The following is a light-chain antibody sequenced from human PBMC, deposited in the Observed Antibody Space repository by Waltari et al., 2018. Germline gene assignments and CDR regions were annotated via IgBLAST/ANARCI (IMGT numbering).Light chain of an antibody. CDR1: QTLLNTDGNVY. Sequence: DLVMTQSPVTQAVTLGQAASISCTSSQTLLNTDGNVYLNWFPQRPGQSPRRLIYQGSKRDSGVPDRFRGRGAHTDFTLTITRVEAEDVVVYFCMQGVRPWTFGQGTRVEIK. J-gene: IGKJ1*01. CDR3: MQGVRPWT. CDR2: QGS. V-gene: IGKV2-30*01.